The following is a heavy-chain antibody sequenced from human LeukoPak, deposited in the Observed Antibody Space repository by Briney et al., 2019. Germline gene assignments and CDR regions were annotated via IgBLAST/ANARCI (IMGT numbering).Heavy chain of an antibody. CDR2: ISAYNDNT. J-gene: IGHJ6*03. CDR3: ARGELTIAAAGAHYYYYMDV. Sequence: PGGSVKVSCKASGYTFTSYGISWVRQAPGQGLEWMGWISAYNDNTNYAQKLQGRVTMTTDTSTSTAYMELRSLRSDDTAVYYCARGELTIAAAGAHYYYYMDVWGKGTTVTVSS. V-gene: IGHV1-18*01. D-gene: IGHD6-13*01. CDR1: GYTFTSYG.